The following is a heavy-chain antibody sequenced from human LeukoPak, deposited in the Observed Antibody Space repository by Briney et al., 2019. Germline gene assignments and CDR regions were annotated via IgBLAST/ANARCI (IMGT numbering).Heavy chain of an antibody. CDR2: MNPNSGNT. D-gene: IGHD3-22*01. CDR3: ARGGGYYKYYYYYYMDV. J-gene: IGHJ6*03. V-gene: IGHV1-8*01. Sequence: GASVKVSCEARGYAFTSYDINWVRQATGQGLEWMGWMNPNSGNTGYAQKFQGRVTMTRNTSISTAYMELSSLRSEDTAVYYCARGGGYYKYYYYYYMDVWGKGTTVTVSS. CDR1: GYAFTSYD.